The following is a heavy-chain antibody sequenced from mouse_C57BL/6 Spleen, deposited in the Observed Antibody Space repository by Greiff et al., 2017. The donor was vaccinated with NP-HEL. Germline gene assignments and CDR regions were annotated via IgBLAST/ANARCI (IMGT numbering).Heavy chain of an antibody. CDR3: ARKGSYYSNFYYFDY. Sequence: QVQLQQPGAELVKPGASVKLSCKASGYTFTSYWMHWVKQRPGRGLEWIGRFDPNSGGTKYNEKFKSKATLTVDKPSSTAYMQLSSMTSEDSAVYYCARKGSYYSNFYYFDYWGQGTTLTVSS. V-gene: IGHV1-72*01. J-gene: IGHJ2*01. D-gene: IGHD2-5*01. CDR1: GYTFTSYW. CDR2: FDPNSGGT.